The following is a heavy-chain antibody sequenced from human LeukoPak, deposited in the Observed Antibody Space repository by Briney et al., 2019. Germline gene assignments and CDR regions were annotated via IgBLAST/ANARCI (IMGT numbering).Heavy chain of an antibody. J-gene: IGHJ4*02. D-gene: IGHD3-22*01. Sequence: PSETLSLTCTVSGASISSYYWSWIRQPPGKGLEWIGYIYYSGSTNYNPSLKSRVTISVDTSKNQFSLKLSSVTAADTAVYYCATLSSGYTDAIDYWGQGTLVTVSS. V-gene: IGHV4-59*08. CDR3: ATLSSGYTDAIDY. CDR2: IYYSGST. CDR1: GASISSYY.